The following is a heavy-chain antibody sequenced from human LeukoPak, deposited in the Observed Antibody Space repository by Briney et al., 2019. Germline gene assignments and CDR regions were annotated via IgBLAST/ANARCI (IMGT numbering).Heavy chain of an antibody. Sequence: TSETLSLTCTVSGGSIKSFYWSWIRQPAGKGLEWIGYIYYSGSTNYNPSLKSRVTISVDTSKNQFSLKLSSVTAADTAVYYCARSSSGWYKYFQHWGQGTLVTVSS. D-gene: IGHD6-19*01. J-gene: IGHJ1*01. CDR1: GGSIKSFY. CDR2: IYYSGST. CDR3: ARSSSGWYKYFQH. V-gene: IGHV4-59*01.